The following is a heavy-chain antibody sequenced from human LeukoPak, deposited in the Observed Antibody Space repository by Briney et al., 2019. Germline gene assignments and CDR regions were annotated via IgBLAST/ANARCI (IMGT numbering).Heavy chain of an antibody. Sequence: SGGSLRLSCAASGXTFSNYAMHWVRQAPGKGLEWVAVVSYDGTNKYSADSVKGRFTISRDNSKNTVYLQMNSLRPEDTAVYYCARDSGTNGYYFEYFHHWGQGTLVTVSS. D-gene: IGHD3-22*01. CDR3: ARDSGTNGYYFEYFHH. J-gene: IGHJ1*01. CDR2: VSYDGTNK. V-gene: IGHV3-30-3*01. CDR1: GXTFSNYA.